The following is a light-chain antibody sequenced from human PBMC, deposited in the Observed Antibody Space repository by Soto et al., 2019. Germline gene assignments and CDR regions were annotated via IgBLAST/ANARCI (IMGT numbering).Light chain of an antibody. CDR3: RSYTSSSTRV. J-gene: IGLJ1*01. CDR1: SSDVGGYNY. Sequence: QSALTQPASVSGSPGQSITISCTGTSSDVGGYNYVSWYQQHPGKAPKLMMYDVSNRPSGVSNRFSGSKSANTASLTISWLQAEDEADYYCRSYTSSSTRVFGTGTKVNVL. V-gene: IGLV2-14*01. CDR2: DVS.